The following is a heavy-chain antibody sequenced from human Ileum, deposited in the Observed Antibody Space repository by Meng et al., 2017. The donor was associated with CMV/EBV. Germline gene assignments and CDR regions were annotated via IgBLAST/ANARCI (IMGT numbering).Heavy chain of an antibody. CDR2: ITGPGSTR. CDR3: ARGKYGFDY. Sequence: LRLSCAASVFPFGAYYMTWIRQAPGKGLEWISYITGPGSTRYYADSVKGRFTISRDNAKNSLYLQMNSLRAEDTAVYYCARGKYGFDYWGHGTLVTVSS. V-gene: IGHV3-11*01. J-gene: IGHJ4*01. CDR1: VFPFGAYY. D-gene: IGHD2-2*01.